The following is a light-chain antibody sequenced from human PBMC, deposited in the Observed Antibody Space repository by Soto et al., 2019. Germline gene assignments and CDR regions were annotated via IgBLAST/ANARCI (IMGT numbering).Light chain of an antibody. V-gene: IGKV1-5*03. J-gene: IGKJ1*01. Sequence: DIQMTQSPSTLSASVGDRVTITCRASQSIRSWLAWYQQKPGRAPKLLIYKASSLETGVPSRFSGSGSGTEFTLIISSVQPDDFASYYCQQYGSSSPWTFGQGTKVEIK. CDR2: KAS. CDR1: QSIRSW. CDR3: QQYGSSSPWT.